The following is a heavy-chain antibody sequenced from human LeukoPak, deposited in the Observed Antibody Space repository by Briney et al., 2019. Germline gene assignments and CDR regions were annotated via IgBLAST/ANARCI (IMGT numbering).Heavy chain of an antibody. D-gene: IGHD3-10*01. J-gene: IGHJ5*02. CDR3: ARGGIGWFGELLLSPNWFDP. Sequence: GASVKVSCKASGYTFTSYYMHWVRQAPGQGLGWMGIINPSGGSTSYAQKFQGRVTITADKSTSTAYMELSSLRPEDTAVYYCARGGIGWFGELLLSPNWFDPWGQGTLVTVSS. CDR2: INPSGGST. CDR1: GYTFTSYY. V-gene: IGHV1-46*01.